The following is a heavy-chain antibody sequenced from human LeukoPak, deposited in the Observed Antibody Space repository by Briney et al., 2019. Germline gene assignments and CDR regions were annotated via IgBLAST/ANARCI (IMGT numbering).Heavy chain of an antibody. CDR2: ISSNSHT. D-gene: IGHD6-6*01. CDR3: ARGAIARLPTFDY. CDR1: GFTFTFSSYS. V-gene: IGHV3-21*01. J-gene: IGHJ4*02. Sequence: GSLRLSCAASGFTFTFSSYSMNWVRQAPGKGLEWVSSISSNSHTYYADSVKGRFTISRDNAKNSLFLQMNSLRAEDTAVYYCARGAIARLPTFDYWGQGTLVTVSS.